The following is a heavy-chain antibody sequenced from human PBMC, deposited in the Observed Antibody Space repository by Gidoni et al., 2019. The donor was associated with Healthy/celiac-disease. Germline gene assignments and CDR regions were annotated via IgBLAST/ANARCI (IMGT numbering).Heavy chain of an antibody. Sequence: QVQLQQWGAGLLKPSETLSLTCAVYGGSFSGYYWSWIRQPPGKGLEWIGEINHSGSTNYHPSLKSRVTISVDTSKNQFSLKLSSVTAADTAVYYCARSAAGVDYWGQGTLVTVSS. CDR2: INHSGST. V-gene: IGHV4-34*01. J-gene: IGHJ4*02. CDR1: GGSFSGYY. CDR3: ARSAAGVDY. D-gene: IGHD6-13*01.